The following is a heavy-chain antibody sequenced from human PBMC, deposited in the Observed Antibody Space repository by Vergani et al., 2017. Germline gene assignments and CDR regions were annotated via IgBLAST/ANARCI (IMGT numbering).Heavy chain of an antibody. CDR3: TKGSRGYTGYFFDY. V-gene: IGHV3-23*01. Sequence: EVQLLESGGGLVQPGGSLRLSCEASGFSFPGYAMSWVRQAPGKGLEWVSSVSGSSTTPYYADSVKGRFIISRDNSKTTLHLKMNSLRADDTAVYYCTKGSRGYTGYFFDYWVQGTLATVSS. CDR2: VSGSSTTP. D-gene: IGHD5-12*01. CDR1: GFSFPGYA. J-gene: IGHJ4*02.